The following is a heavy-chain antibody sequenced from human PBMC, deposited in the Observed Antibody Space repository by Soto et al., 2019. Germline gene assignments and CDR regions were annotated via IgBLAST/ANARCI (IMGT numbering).Heavy chain of an antibody. J-gene: IGHJ5*02. CDR3: ATVGTGSYNWFDP. CDR1: GFTFSRNW. Sequence: GGSLRLSCAASGFTFSRNWMHCVRQTPGKGLVWLSRINSDGTTTTYADSVKGRFTISRDNSKNTVYLQINNLRADDMAAYYCATVGTGSYNWFDPWGQGTLVTVSS. CDR2: INSDGTTT. V-gene: IGHV3-74*01. D-gene: IGHD6-13*01.